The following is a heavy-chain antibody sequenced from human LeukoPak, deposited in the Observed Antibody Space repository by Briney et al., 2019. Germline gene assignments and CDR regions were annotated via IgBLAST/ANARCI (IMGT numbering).Heavy chain of an antibody. CDR2: ISSSSSYI. CDR3: AREEAIGSSWYHTYYFDY. D-gene: IGHD6-13*01. CDR1: GFTFSSYS. V-gene: IGHV3-21*01. Sequence: GGSLRLFCAASGFTFSSYSMNWARQAPGKGLEWVSSISSSSSYIYYADSVKGRFTISRDNAKNSLYLQMNSLRAEDTAVYYCAREEAIGSSWYHTYYFDYWGQGTLVTVSS. J-gene: IGHJ4*02.